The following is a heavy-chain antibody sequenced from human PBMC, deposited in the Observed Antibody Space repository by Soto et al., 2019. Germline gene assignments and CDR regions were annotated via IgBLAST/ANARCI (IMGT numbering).Heavy chain of an antibody. J-gene: IGHJ5*02. CDR3: ARGVSSGYYRFDP. CDR1: GGTFSSYA. Sequence: ASVKVSCKASGGTFSSYAISWVRQAPGQGLEWMGGIIPIFGTANYAQKFQGRVTITADESTSTAYMELSSLRSEDTAVYYCARGVSSGYYRFDPWGQGTLVTVYS. V-gene: IGHV1-69*13. D-gene: IGHD3-22*01. CDR2: IIPIFGTA.